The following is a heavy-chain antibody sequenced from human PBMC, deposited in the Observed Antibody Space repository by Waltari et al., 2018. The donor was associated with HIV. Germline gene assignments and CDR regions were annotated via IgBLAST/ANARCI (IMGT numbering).Heavy chain of an antibody. CDR3: AKDLSGAGSLGY. D-gene: IGHD6-19*01. J-gene: IGHJ4*02. CDR1: GFTFDAYA. CDR2: IRWNSGSI. Sequence: EVKLVESGGGLVQPGRSLRLSCAASGFTFDAYAMHWVRQAQGKGLEWVSGIRWNSGSIGYADSVKGRFTISRDNAKNSLYLQMNSLRAEDTALYYCAKDLSGAGSLGYWGQGTLVTVSS. V-gene: IGHV3-9*01.